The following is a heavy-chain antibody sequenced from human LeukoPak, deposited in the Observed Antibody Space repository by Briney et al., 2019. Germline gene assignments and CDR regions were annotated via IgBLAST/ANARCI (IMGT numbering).Heavy chain of an antibody. Sequence: GASVKVSCKASGYTFIDYYMHWVRQAPGHGLEGLGWINLNSGGTHYVQKFQGRVTITRDTSLSTAYMELSSLRSDDTAVYYCTRGGDYEGPNYFDYWGQGTLVTVSS. CDR2: INLNSGGT. CDR1: GYTFIDYY. CDR3: TRGGDYEGPNYFDY. D-gene: IGHD3-22*01. J-gene: IGHJ4*02. V-gene: IGHV1-2*02.